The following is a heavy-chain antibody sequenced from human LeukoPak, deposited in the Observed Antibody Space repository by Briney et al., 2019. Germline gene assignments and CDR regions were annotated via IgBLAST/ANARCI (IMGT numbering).Heavy chain of an antibody. D-gene: IGHD3-10*01. Sequence: GGSLRLSCAASGFTFSSYAMHWVRQALGKGLEWVAVISYDGSNKYYADSVKGRFTISRDNSKNTLYLQMNSLRAEDTAVYYCARARDGIHGSGNYYTYWFFDLWGRGTLVTVSS. CDR2: ISYDGSNK. CDR1: GFTFSSYA. CDR3: ARARDGIHGSGNYYTYWFFDL. J-gene: IGHJ2*01. V-gene: IGHV3-30-3*01.